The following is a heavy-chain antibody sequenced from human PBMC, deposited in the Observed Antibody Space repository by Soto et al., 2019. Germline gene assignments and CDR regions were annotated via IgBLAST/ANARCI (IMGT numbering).Heavy chain of an antibody. V-gene: IGHV3-15*01. Sequence: GGSLRLSCASSGFTFSNAWMSCVRQAPGKWLEWVGRIKSKTDGGTTDYAAPVKGRFIISRDDSKNTLYLQMNSLKTEDTAVYHCPTIQLWPDYWGQRTLVNVSS. D-gene: IGHD5-18*01. CDR3: PTIQLWPDY. CDR2: IKSKTDGGTT. J-gene: IGHJ4*02. CDR1: GFTFSNAW.